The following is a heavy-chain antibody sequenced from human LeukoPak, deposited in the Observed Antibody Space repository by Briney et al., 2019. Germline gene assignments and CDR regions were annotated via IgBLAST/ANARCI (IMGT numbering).Heavy chain of an antibody. J-gene: IGHJ4*02. CDR3: ARERLGVGASDY. D-gene: IGHD1-26*01. CDR1: GFTVRSNY. Sequence: GGSLRLSCAASGFTVRSNYMSWVRQAPGKGLEWVSVIYSGGSTYYADSVKGRFTISRDNSKNTLYLQMNSLRAEDTAVYYCARERLGVGASDYWGQGTLVTVSS. CDR2: IYSGGST. V-gene: IGHV3-66*01.